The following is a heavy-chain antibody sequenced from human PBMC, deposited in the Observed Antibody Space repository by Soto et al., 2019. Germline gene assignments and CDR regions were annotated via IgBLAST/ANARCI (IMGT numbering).Heavy chain of an antibody. CDR1: GYTFSSYG. J-gene: IGHJ6*02. D-gene: IGHD3-22*01. Sequence: QALLVQSGPEVKKPGASVKVSCKASGYTFSSYGISWVRQAPGQGLEWLGWISPYDDDTKYAQNLQGRVRMTTNTSTRPVYMDLRSLRSDDTAIYYCARGGYYDSSGSRNYHYYGMDVWGQGTTVTVSS. V-gene: IGHV1-18*01. CDR3: ARGGYYDSSGSRNYHYYGMDV. CDR2: ISPYDDDT.